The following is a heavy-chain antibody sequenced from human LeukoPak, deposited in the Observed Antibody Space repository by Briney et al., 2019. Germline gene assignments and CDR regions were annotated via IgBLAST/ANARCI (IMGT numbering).Heavy chain of an antibody. V-gene: IGHV4-59*08. CDR2: ISYTGRT. Sequence: SETLSLTCTVSGGSISGYYYSWIRQPPERGLEWIGYISYTGRTLYNPSLKSRVTMSVDTSKNQFSLKLSSVTAADTAVYYCARPMATEGSFDIWGQGTMVTVSS. D-gene: IGHD2-21*02. CDR1: GGSISGYY. J-gene: IGHJ3*02. CDR3: ARPMATEGSFDI.